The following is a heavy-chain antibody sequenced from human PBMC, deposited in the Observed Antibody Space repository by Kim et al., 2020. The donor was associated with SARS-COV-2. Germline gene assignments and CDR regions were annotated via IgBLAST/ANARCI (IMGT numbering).Heavy chain of an antibody. J-gene: IGHJ4*02. CDR3: ARELPPPVLLWFGELLGDMLDY. V-gene: IGHV1-18*01. D-gene: IGHD3-10*01. CDR2: ISAYNGNT. Sequence: ASVKVSCKASGYTFTSYGISWVRQAPGQGLEWMGWISAYNGNTNYAQKLQGRVTMTTDTSTSTAYMELRSLRSDDTAVYYCARELPPPVLLWFGELLGDMLDYWGQGTLVTVSS. CDR1: GYTFTSYG.